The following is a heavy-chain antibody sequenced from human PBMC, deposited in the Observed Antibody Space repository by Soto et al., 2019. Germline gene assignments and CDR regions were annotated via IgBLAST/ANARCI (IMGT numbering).Heavy chain of an antibody. CDR2: ISVNSGDT. J-gene: IGHJ4*02. CDR3: ARCGGGSCYNPLDY. Sequence: QVQLVQSGAEVKKPGASVKVSCEASGYTFTSCGISWVRQAPGQGLDWMGWISVNSGDTKYAQNFQGRVTMTTDTSTSTAYMDLRSLRSDDTAVYYCARCGGGSCYNPLDYWGQGTLVTVSS. V-gene: IGHV1-18*01. CDR1: GYTFTSCG. D-gene: IGHD2-15*01.